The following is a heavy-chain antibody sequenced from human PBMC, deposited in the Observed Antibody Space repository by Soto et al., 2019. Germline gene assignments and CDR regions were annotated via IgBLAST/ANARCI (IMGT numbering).Heavy chain of an antibody. CDR2: IYYSGST. CDR3: ARLIHCKTTSCYFDY. D-gene: IGHD2-2*01. CDR1: GGSISSRGYY. V-gene: IGHV4-39*01. J-gene: IGHJ4*02. Sequence: SETLSLTCTVSGGSISSRGYYWGWILHPPGKGLEWIGTIYYSGSTYYNPSLKSRVTISADTSKNQFSLKLSSVTAADTAVFYCARLIHCKTTSCYFDYWGQGTLVTVSS.